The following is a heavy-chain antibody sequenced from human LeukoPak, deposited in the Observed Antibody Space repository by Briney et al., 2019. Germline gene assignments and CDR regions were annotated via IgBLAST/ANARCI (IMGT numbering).Heavy chain of an antibody. CDR2: INPSNGDT. D-gene: IGHD3-10*02. V-gene: IGHV1-46*01. CDR1: GYTFTYHL. CDR3: ARESDVRKDFDC. J-gene: IGHJ4*02. Sequence: ASVKVSCKAAGYTFTYHLIHLVRQAPGQGLEWMGIINPSNGDTNYAQRFQGRVTMTRDTSTSTVYMELSSLDSEDTAVYYCARESDVRKDFDCWVQGTLVTVSS.